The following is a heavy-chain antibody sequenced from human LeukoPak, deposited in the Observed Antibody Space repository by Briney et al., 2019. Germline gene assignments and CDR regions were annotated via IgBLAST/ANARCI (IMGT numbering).Heavy chain of an antibody. CDR1: GGSISSGGYY. CDR3: ARDPSNSGYDYLYYLDY. J-gene: IGHJ4*02. D-gene: IGHD5-12*01. V-gene: IGHV4-31*03. CDR2: IYYSGST. Sequence: PSQTLSLTCTVSGGSISSGGYYWSWIRQHPGKGLEYIGYIYYSGSTYYNPSLKSRVNISLDTSKNQFSLKLSSVTAADTAVYYCARDPSNSGYDYLYYLDYWGQGTLVTVSS.